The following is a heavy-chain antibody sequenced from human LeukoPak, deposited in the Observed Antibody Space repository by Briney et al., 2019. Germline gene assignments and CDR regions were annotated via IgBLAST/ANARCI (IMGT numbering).Heavy chain of an antibody. J-gene: IGHJ5*02. CDR1: GYTLTELS. CDR2: FDPEDGET. D-gene: IGHD2-2*01. Sequence: ASVKVSCKVSGYTLTELSMHWVRQAPGKGLEWMGGFDPEDGETIYAQKFQGRVTMTEDTSTDTAYMELSSLRSEDTAVYYCATMQLGYCSSTSCYYWFDPWGQGTLVTVSS. CDR3: ATMQLGYCSSTSCYYWFDP. V-gene: IGHV1-24*01.